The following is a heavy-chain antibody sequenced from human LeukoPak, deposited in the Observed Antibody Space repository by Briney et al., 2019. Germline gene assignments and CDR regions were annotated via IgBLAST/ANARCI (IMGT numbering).Heavy chain of an antibody. Sequence: GGSLRLSCAASGFTFSSYAMSWVRQAPGKGLEWVSAISGSGGSTYYADSVKGRFTISRDNSKNTLYLQMNSLRAEDTAVYYCAKSNNYYYDSSGYSDYWGQGTLVTVSS. CDR3: AKSNNYYYDSSGYSDY. V-gene: IGHV3-23*01. CDR2: ISGSGGST. J-gene: IGHJ4*02. CDR1: GFTFSSYA. D-gene: IGHD3-22*01.